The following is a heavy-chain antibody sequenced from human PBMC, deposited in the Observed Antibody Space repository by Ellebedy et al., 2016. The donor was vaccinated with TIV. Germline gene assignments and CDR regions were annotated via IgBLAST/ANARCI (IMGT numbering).Heavy chain of an antibody. Sequence: GSLRLXXTVSGGSISSYYWNWIRQPPGKGLEWIANIYHTGHTNYNPSLKSRGTTSLDTSKKQFSLNLTSVTAADTAVYYRAGGSGWLPDSWGQGMLVTVSS. V-gene: IGHV4-59*01. CDR2: IYHTGHT. J-gene: IGHJ4*02. CDR1: GGSISSYY. D-gene: IGHD6-19*01. CDR3: AGGSGWLPDS.